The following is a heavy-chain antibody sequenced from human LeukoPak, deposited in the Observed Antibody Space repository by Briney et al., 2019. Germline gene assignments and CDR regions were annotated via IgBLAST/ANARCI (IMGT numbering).Heavy chain of an antibody. CDR2: VNQDGSEK. Sequence: GGSLRLSCGASGFTLKNYWMSWVRQAPGKGLEWVANVNQDGSEKYYVDSVKGRLTISRDNAKNSLYLQMNSLRAEDTAVYYCARDQGFSYYYYYMDVWGKGTTVTVSS. V-gene: IGHV3-7*01. J-gene: IGHJ6*03. CDR1: GFTLKNYW. D-gene: IGHD3-3*01. CDR3: ARDQGFSYYYYYMDV.